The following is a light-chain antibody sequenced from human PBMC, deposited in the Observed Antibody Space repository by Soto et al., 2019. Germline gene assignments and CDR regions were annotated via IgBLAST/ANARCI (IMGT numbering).Light chain of an antibody. V-gene: IGKV3-20*01. CDR3: QQYGSSPLT. Sequence: EIVRTQSPATLSVSPGERATLSFMASHSVSSNLAWYQQKPGQAPRLLIYGASSRATGIPDRFSGSGSGTDFTLTISRLEPEDFAVYYCQQYGSSPLTFGGGTKVAIK. J-gene: IGKJ4*01. CDR2: GAS. CDR1: HSVSSN.